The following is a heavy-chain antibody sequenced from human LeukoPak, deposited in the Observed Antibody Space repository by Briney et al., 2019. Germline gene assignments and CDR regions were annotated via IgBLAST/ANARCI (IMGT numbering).Heavy chain of an antibody. D-gene: IGHD3-3*01. V-gene: IGHV3-30*04. CDR2: ISYDGSNK. CDR1: GFTFSSYA. J-gene: IGHJ4*02. CDR3: ARGGPFTIFGVVILPLDY. Sequence: GSLRLSCAASGFTFSSYAMHWVRQAPGKGLEWVAVISYDGSNKYYADSVKGRFTISRDNSKNTLYLQMNSLRAEDTAVYYCARGGPFTIFGVVILPLDYWGQGTLVTVSS.